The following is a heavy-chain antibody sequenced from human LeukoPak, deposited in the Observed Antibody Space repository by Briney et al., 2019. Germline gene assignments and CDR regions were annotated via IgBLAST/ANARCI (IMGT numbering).Heavy chain of an antibody. CDR1: AFTFRTYA. V-gene: IGHV3-64*01. CDR3: VRDDSAFDI. CDR2: INSKGGTT. Sequence: GGSLRLSCAASAFTFRTYAMHWVRQGPGRGLEYVSGINSKGGTTFYANSVRGRFTISRDSSKNTLYLQMGSLRAEDMAVYYCVRDDSAFDIGAKGQWSPSLQ. J-gene: IGHJ3*02.